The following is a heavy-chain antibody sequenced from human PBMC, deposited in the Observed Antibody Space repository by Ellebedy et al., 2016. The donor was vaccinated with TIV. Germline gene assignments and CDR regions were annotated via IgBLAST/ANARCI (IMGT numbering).Heavy chain of an antibody. CDR1: GVTVSSYA. J-gene: IGHJ4*02. Sequence: PGGSLTLSCAASGVTVSSYAMSWGRQAPGKGLEWGSAISGSGGSTYYADSVKGRFTISRDNSKNTLYLQMNSLRAEDTAVYYCAKSYGAHFDYWGQGTLVTVSS. CDR3: AKSYGAHFDY. D-gene: IGHD4-17*01. CDR2: ISGSGGST. V-gene: IGHV3-23*01.